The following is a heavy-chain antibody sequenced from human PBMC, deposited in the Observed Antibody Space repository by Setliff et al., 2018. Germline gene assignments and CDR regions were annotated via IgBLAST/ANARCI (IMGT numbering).Heavy chain of an antibody. V-gene: IGHV7-4-1*02. CDR1: GYIFTSYG. CDR2: VNTNTGNP. CDR3: ARASRFGTIRYRGDYYMDV. Sequence: GASVKVSCKASGYIFTSYGFSWVRQAPGQGLEWMGWVNTNTGNPSYAQGFTGRFVFSLDTSVSTAYLQISSLKAEDTAVYYCARASRFGTIRYRGDYYMDVWGKGTTVTVS. D-gene: IGHD3-10*01. J-gene: IGHJ6*03.